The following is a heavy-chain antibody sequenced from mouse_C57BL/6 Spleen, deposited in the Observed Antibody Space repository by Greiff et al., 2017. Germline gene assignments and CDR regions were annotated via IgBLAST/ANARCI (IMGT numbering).Heavy chain of an antibody. Sequence: QVQLQQSGAELAKPGASVKLSCKASGYTFTSYWMHWVKQRPGQGLEWIGYINPSSGYTKYNQKFKGKATLTADKSSSTAYMQLSSLTYEDSAVYYCARRDGNYAWFAYWGQGTLVTVSA. CDR1: GYTFTSYW. J-gene: IGHJ3*01. CDR2: INPSSGYT. D-gene: IGHD2-1*01. V-gene: IGHV1-7*01. CDR3: ARRDGNYAWFAY.